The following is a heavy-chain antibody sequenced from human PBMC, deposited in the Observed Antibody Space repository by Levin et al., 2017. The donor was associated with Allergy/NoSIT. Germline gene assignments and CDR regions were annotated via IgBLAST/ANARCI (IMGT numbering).Heavy chain of an antibody. J-gene: IGHJ6*02. V-gene: IGHV4-59*01. CDR2: IYYSGST. CDR1: GGSISSYY. D-gene: IGHD6-19*01. CDR3: ARVKRYSSGWFFLDYGMDG. Sequence: SETLSLTCTVSGGSISSYYWSWIRQPPGKGLEWIGYIYYSGSTNYNPSLKSRVTISVDTSKNQFSLKLSSVTAADTAVYYCARVKRYSSGWFFLDYGMDGWGQGTTVTVSS.